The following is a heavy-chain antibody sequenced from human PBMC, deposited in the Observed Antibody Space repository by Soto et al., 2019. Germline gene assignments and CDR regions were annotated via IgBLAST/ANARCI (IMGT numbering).Heavy chain of an antibody. CDR3: WGRGSGLA. V-gene: IGHV3-23*01. CDR2: ITGSGGRT. CDR1: GFTLSNNG. J-gene: IGHJ4*02. D-gene: IGHD6-19*01. Sequence: PGGSLRLSCAASGFTLSNNGMTWARQAPGEGLEWVSDITGSGGRTYYADSVKGRITISRDNSKNTLYLQMDSLRAEDTAVYYCWGRGSGLAGGKGTRVTV.